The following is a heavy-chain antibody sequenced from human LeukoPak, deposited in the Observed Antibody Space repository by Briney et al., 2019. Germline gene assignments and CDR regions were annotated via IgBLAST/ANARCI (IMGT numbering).Heavy chain of an antibody. CDR2: IGTAGDT. CDR3: ARGMGATTQSLFDQ. Sequence: GGSLRLSCAASGFTFSSYDMNWVRQATGKGLEWVSGIGTAGDTYYPGSVKGRFTISRENAKNSLYLQMNSLRAGDTAVYYCARGMGATTQSLFDQWGQGTLVTVSS. V-gene: IGHV3-13*04. CDR1: GFTFSSYD. J-gene: IGHJ4*02. D-gene: IGHD1-26*01.